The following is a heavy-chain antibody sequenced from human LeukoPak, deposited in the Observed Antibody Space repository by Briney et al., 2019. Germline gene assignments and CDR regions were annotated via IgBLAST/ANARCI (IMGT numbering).Heavy chain of an antibody. CDR2: TSSSSSYI. D-gene: IGHD2-8*01. CDR3: AIWATVYANDY. V-gene: IGHV3-21*01. Sequence: GGSLRLSCAASGFTFSSYSMNWVRQAPGKGLEWVSSTSSSSSYIFYADSVKGRFTISRDNAKNSLHLQMNSLRAEDTAVYYCAIWATVYANDYWGQGTLVTVSS. J-gene: IGHJ4*02. CDR1: GFTFSSYS.